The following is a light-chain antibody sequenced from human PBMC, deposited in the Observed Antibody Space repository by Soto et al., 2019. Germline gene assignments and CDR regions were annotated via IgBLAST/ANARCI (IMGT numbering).Light chain of an antibody. CDR2: GAS. CDR3: QQYGGSPTWT. CDR1: QSVSNNY. Sequence: EIVLTQSPGTLSLSPGERATLSCRASQSVSNNYLAWYQQKPGQAPRLLIYGASSRATGIPDRFSGSGSGTDFTLTISKLEPEDFAVYYCQQYGGSPTWTFGQGTKLEIK. V-gene: IGKV3-20*01. J-gene: IGKJ1*01.